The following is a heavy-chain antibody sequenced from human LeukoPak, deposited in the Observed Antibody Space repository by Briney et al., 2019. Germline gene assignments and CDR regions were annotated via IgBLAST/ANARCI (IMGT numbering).Heavy chain of an antibody. CDR3: ARVAPHYYDSSGYPDY. D-gene: IGHD3-22*01. V-gene: IGHV3-11*01. CDR1: GFTLSDYY. J-gene: IGHJ4*02. Sequence: PGGSLRLSCAASGFTLSDYYLTWIRQAPGKGLEWVSYITSRGSTIYHADSVKGRFTISRDNAKNSLYLQMNSLRAEDTAVYYCARVAPHYYDSSGYPDYWGQGTLVTVSS. CDR2: ITSRGSTI.